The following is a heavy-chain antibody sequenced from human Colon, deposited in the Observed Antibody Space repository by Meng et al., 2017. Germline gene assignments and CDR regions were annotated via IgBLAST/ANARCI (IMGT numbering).Heavy chain of an antibody. Sequence: EVQRVGAGGDLVKPGGSLRLSCAASGFTFSNAWMSWVRQAPGKGLEWVGRIKSKADGGTADYAAPVNGRFSISRDDSKNTLYLQMNSLKTEDTAVYYCGGNNYGYDYWGQGTLVTVSS. V-gene: IGHV3-15*01. J-gene: IGHJ4*02. CDR2: IKSKADGGTA. CDR3: GGNNYGYDY. D-gene: IGHD5-18*01. CDR1: GFTFSNAW.